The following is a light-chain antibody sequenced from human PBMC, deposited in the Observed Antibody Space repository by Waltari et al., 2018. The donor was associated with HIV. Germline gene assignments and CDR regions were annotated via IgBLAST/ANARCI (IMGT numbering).Light chain of an antibody. CDR3: AAWDDSLNGYV. J-gene: IGLJ1*01. V-gene: IGLV1-44*01. CDR1: SSNIGTNS. Sequence: QSVLTQPPSASGTPGQTVTIPCSGGSSNIGTNSVNWYQQLPGTPPKLLIYSHNQRHSASPDRYAGSKSGTSASGAISGIQSEDEADYYCAAWDDSLNGYVFGKGTKVTVL. CDR2: SHN.